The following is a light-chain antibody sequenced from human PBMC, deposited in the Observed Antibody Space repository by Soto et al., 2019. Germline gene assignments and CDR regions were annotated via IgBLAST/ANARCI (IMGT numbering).Light chain of an antibody. V-gene: IGKV3-20*01. Sequence: EIVLTRSPGTLSLSPGERATLSCRASQSVSSSYLAWYQQKPGQAPRLLIYSASSRATGSPDRFSGSGSGTDFTLTISRLEPEDFAVYYCQQFGSSPMYTFGHGTKLEIK. CDR1: QSVSSSY. CDR2: SAS. J-gene: IGKJ2*01. CDR3: QQFGSSPMYT.